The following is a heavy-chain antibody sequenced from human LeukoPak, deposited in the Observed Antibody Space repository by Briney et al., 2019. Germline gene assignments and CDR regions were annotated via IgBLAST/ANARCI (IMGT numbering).Heavy chain of an antibody. D-gene: IGHD5-12*01. V-gene: IGHV3-53*01. J-gene: IGHJ4*02. CDR3: AKDHEATGNDY. CDR1: GFTFNTYS. Sequence: PGGSLRLSCAASGFTFNTYSLIWVRQAPGKGLEWVSVIYSGGSTYYADSVKGRFTISRDNSKNTLYLQMDSLRAEDTAVYYCAKDHEATGNDYWGQGTLVTVSS. CDR2: IYSGGST.